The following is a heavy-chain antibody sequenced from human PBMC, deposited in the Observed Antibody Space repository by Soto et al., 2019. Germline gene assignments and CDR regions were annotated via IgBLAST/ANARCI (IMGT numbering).Heavy chain of an antibody. J-gene: IGHJ4*02. Sequence: QVQLVESGGGVVQPGRSLRLSCAASGFTFSSYGMHWVRQAPGKGLEWVAVIWYDGSNKYYADSVKGRFTISRDNSKNPLYLQMNRLRAEDTAVYYCARDRWSAPDYWGQGTLVTVSS. CDR2: IWYDGSNK. CDR3: ARDRWSAPDY. CDR1: GFTFSSYG. D-gene: IGHD2-15*01. V-gene: IGHV3-33*01.